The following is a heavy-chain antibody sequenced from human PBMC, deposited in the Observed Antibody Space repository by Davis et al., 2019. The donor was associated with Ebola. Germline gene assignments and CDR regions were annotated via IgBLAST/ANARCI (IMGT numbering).Heavy chain of an antibody. Sequence: GGSLRLSCAASGFTFSSYAMSWVRQAPGKGLEWVSGISGGGATTTYADSVKGRFTISRDNSRNTLYLQMNSLRAEDTALYYCARCASNGAMDVWGQGTTVTVSS. CDR2: ISGGGATT. CDR3: ARCASNGAMDV. CDR1: GFTFSSYA. J-gene: IGHJ6*02. V-gene: IGHV3-23*01. D-gene: IGHD2-8*01.